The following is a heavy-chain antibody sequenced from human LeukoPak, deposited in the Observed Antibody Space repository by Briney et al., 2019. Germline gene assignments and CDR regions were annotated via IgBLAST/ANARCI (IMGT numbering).Heavy chain of an antibody. J-gene: IGHJ5*02. CDR2: INAVNGIT. CDR3: ATFNYDILTGYYGDWFGP. CDR1: GYTFTSYA. Sequence: ASVKVSCKASGYTFTSYAMHWVRQAPGQRLEWMGWINAVNGITEYSQKLQGRVTITRDTYASTDYMELSSLRSEDTAVYYCATFNYDILTGYYGDWFGPWDQGTLVTVSS. V-gene: IGHV1-3*01. D-gene: IGHD3-9*01.